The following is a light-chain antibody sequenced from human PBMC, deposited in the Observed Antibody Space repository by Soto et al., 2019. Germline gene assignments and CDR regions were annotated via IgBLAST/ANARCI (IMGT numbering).Light chain of an antibody. J-gene: IGKJ1*01. V-gene: IGKV3-15*01. CDR1: QSVSSN. CDR2: GAS. CDR3: QQYNNWPPWT. Sequence: EIVMTQSPATLSVSPGERATLSCRASQSVSSNLAWYQQKPGQAPRLLIYGASTRATGIPARFSGSGSGTEFNLTISSLQSEDFAVYYCQQYNNWPPWTFAQGTNVEIK.